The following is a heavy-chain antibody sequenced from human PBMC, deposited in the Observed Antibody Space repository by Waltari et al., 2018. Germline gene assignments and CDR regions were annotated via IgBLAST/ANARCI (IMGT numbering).Heavy chain of an antibody. CDR2: IRNRGNSYTT. CDR1: GFTFSDYY. D-gene: IGHD3-16*02. CDR3: ARSNSYSPFDY. Sequence: EVQLVESGGGLVQPGGSLRLSCSASGFTFSDYYMDWVRQAPGKGLELVGRIRNRGNSYTTEYAASGKGRFTISRDDSKNSLYLQMNSLETEDTAVYYCARSNSYSPFDYWGQGILVTVSS. J-gene: IGHJ4*02. V-gene: IGHV3-72*01.